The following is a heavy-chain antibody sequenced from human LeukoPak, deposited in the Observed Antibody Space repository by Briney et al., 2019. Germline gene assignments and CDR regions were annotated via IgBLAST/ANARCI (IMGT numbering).Heavy chain of an antibody. CDR2: ISGSGGST. Sequence: GGSLRLSCAASGFTFSSYGMSWVRQAPGKGLEWVSAISGSGGSTYYADSVKGRFTISRDNSKNTLYLQMNSLRAEDTAVYYCAKAKGYSSIQRFDPWGQGTLVTVSS. CDR1: GFTFSSYG. J-gene: IGHJ5*02. CDR3: AKAKGYSSIQRFDP. V-gene: IGHV3-23*01. D-gene: IGHD6-13*01.